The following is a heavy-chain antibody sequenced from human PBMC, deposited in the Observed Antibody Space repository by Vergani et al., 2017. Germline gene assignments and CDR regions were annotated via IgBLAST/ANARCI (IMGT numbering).Heavy chain of an antibody. CDR1: GGSITYGAFY. CDR3: ASDTHSGQRADR. Sequence: QLQLQESGPGLVKTSETLSLTCTVSGGSITYGAFYWGWIRQSPGKGLEWIGSIYYSENKFYNPSLESRVTLSIDTTKNQFSLKLNSVTAADTAVYYCASDTHSGQRADRWGQGILVTVTS. CDR2: IYYSENK. V-gene: IGHV4-39*01. J-gene: IGHJ5*02. D-gene: IGHD6-19*01.